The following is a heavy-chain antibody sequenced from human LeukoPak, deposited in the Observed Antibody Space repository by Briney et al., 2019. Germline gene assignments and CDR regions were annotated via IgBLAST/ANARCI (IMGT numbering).Heavy chain of an antibody. CDR2: IQQDGTEK. Sequence: PGGSLRLSCAASGFTFNYYWLTWVRQAPGKGLEWVANIQQDGTEKYYVDSVKGRFTISRDNAKNSLYLQMSSLRAEDTAVYYCARVRKLRTRGVMDPLDYWGQGTLVTVSS. V-gene: IGHV3-7*01. J-gene: IGHJ4*02. CDR3: ARVRKLRTRGVMDPLDY. D-gene: IGHD3-10*01. CDR1: GFTFNYYW.